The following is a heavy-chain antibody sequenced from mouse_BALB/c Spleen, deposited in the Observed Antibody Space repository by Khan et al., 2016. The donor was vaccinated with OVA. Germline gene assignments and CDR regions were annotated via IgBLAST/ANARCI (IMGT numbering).Heavy chain of an antibody. J-gene: IGHJ3*01. CDR1: GYTFTSYT. CDR2: INPSSGYT. CDR3: SRDGAYDRNDGWFAY. Sequence: QVQLQQPGAELARPGASVKMSCKASGYTFTSYTIHWIKQRPGKGLEWIGYINPSSGYTNYNQKFKDKATLTADKSSTTAYMQLSSLTSDDSAVYYCSRDGAYDRNDGWFAYWGQGTLVTVSA. V-gene: IGHV1-4*01. D-gene: IGHD2-14*01.